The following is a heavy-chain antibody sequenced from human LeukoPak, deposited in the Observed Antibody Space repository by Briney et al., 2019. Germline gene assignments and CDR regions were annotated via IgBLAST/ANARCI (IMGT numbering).Heavy chain of an antibody. D-gene: IGHD3-3*01. J-gene: IGHJ4*02. Sequence: GGSLRLSCAASGFTFSSYWMSWVRQAPGKGLEWVANIKQDGSEKYYVDSVKGRFIISRDNAKNSLYLQMNSLRVEDAAVYYCARGGLRLLEWLSPFDYWGQGTLVTVCS. CDR1: GFTFSSYW. V-gene: IGHV3-7*01. CDR3: ARGGLRLLEWLSPFDY. CDR2: IKQDGSEK.